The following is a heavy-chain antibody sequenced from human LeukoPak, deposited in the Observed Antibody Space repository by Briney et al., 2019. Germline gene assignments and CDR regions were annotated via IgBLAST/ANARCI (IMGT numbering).Heavy chain of an antibody. J-gene: IGHJ6*02. CDR2: INPNSGVT. V-gene: IGHV1-2*02. Sequence: GASVKVSCKASGYTFTGYYMQWVRQAPGQGLEWMGWINPNSGVTNYAQKFQGRVTMTRDTSISTAYMELSRLRSDDTAVDFYARDHCVSRGCYEDYYYGMDVWGRGTTVTVSS. CDR3: ARDHCVSRGCYEDYYYGMDV. CDR1: GYTFTGYY. D-gene: IGHD2-2*01.